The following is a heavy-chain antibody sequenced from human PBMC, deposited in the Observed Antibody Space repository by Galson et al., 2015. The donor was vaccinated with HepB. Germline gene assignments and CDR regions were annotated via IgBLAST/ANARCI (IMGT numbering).Heavy chain of an antibody. CDR3: ARHIVVVPAAIGWFDP. CDR2: IDPSDSYT. J-gene: IGHJ5*02. D-gene: IGHD2-2*02. CDR1: GYSFISYW. Sequence: QSGAEVKKPGESLRISCKGSGYSFISYWISWVRQMPGKGLEWMGRIDPSDSYTNYSPSFQGHVTISADKSISTACLQWSSLKASDTAMYYCARHIVVVPAAIGWFDPWGQGTLVTVSS. V-gene: IGHV5-10-1*01.